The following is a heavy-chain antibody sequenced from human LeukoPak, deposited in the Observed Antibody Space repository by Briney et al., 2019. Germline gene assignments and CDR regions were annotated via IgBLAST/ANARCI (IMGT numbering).Heavy chain of an antibody. D-gene: IGHD3-10*01. CDR3: AREASSLYGSGSPIYY. V-gene: IGHV4-30-2*01. Sequence: SQTLSLTCTVSGGSISSGGYYWSWIRQPPGKGLEWIGYIYHSGSTYYNPSLKSRVTISVDRSKNQFSLKLSSVTAADTAVYYCAREASSLYGSGSPIYYWGKGTLVTVSS. J-gene: IGHJ4*02. CDR2: IYHSGST. CDR1: GGSISSGGYY.